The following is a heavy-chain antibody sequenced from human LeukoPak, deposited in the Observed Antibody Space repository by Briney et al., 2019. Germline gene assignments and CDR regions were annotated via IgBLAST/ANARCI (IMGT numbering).Heavy chain of an antibody. D-gene: IGHD1-26*01. CDR3: ARDQPRRGPGNHDY. V-gene: IGHV1-18*01. CDR1: GYTFTTYG. J-gene: IGHJ4*02. Sequence: AASVMVSCKASGYTFTTYGINWVRQAPGQGLEWMGWISTYDGNTIYAQKLRDRVTMIRGTSTSTVYMDLRSLRSDDTAVYYCARDQPRRGPGNHDYWGQGTLVTVSS. CDR2: ISTYDGNT.